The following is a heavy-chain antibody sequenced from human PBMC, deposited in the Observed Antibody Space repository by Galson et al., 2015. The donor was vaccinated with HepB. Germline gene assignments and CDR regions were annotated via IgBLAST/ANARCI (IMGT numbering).Heavy chain of an antibody. V-gene: IGHV6-1*01. CDR2: TYYRSKWYN. J-gene: IGHJ4*02. CDR1: GDSVSSTSST. D-gene: IGHD6-25*01. CDR3: SRGNYGSGGVPY. Sequence: CAISGDSVSSTSSTWVWVRQSPSRGLEWLGRTYYRSKWYNDCAVSVKGRITINPDTSKNQFSLELNSVTPEDTAVYYCSRGNYGSGGVPYWGQGALVTVSS.